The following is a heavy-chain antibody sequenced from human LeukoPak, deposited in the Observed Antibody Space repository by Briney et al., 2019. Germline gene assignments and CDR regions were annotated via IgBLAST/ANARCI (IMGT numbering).Heavy chain of an antibody. Sequence: GGSLRLSCAASGFTFGSSWMHWVRRAPGKGLDWVSRINSDGSSIAYADSVKGRFTISRDNAKNTLYLQMNSLRAEDTAVFYCARDSPSATYLHYALDVWGQGTTVIVSS. CDR3: ARDSPSATYLHYALDV. V-gene: IGHV3-74*01. D-gene: IGHD2-2*01. J-gene: IGHJ6*02. CDR1: GFTFGSSW. CDR2: INSDGSSI.